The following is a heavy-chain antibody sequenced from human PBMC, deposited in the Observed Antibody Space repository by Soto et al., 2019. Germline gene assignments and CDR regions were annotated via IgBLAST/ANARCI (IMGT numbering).Heavy chain of an antibody. Sequence: QVQLVQSGAEVKKPGASVKVSCKASGYTFTSYDINWVRQATGQVLEWMGWMNPNSGNTGYAQKFQGRVTMTRNTSISTAYMELSSLRSEDTAVYYCARDHRDWNYGREYNWFDPWGQGTLVTVSS. D-gene: IGHD1-7*01. CDR2: MNPNSGNT. CDR1: GYTFTSYD. CDR3: ARDHRDWNYGREYNWFDP. V-gene: IGHV1-8*01. J-gene: IGHJ5*02.